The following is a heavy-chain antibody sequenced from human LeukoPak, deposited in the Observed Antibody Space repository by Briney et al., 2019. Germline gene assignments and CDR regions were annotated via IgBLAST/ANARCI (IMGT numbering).Heavy chain of an antibody. CDR2: ITGSSSTA. V-gene: IGHV3-48*01. J-gene: IGHJ3*02. Sequence: PGGSLRLSCAASRFTFSNYNMHWVRQAPGKGLEWISYITGSSSTAYYADSVKGRFTISRDNAKSSLYLQMSSLRAEDTAVYYCARDVTSPEAFDIWGQGTMVTVSS. CDR3: ARDVTSPEAFDI. D-gene: IGHD2-21*02. CDR1: RFTFSNYN.